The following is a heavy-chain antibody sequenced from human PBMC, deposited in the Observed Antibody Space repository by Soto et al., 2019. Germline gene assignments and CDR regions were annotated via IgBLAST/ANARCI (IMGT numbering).Heavy chain of an antibody. J-gene: IGHJ5*02. V-gene: IGHV1-18*01. D-gene: IGHD2-2*01. CDR2: ISLYSDGT. CDR3: ARVVPGSGACLGA. Sequence: ASVKVPCKTSGYTFSNYGITWVRQAPGRPLEWLGWISLYSDGTNYAQKFQGRVSMTTDTSTTTAYMELRSLRSDDTAVYYCARVVPGSGACLGAWGQGTLVTVSS. CDR1: GYTFSNYG.